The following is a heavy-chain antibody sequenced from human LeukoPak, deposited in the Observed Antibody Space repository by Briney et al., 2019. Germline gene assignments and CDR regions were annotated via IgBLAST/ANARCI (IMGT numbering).Heavy chain of an antibody. CDR3: AKRGVVIRVILVGFHKEAYYFDS. CDR2: LSGSGGGT. CDR1: GVTLSNYG. J-gene: IGHJ4*02. V-gene: IGHV3-23*01. Sequence: PGGSLRLSCAVSGVTLSNYGMSWVRQAPGEGLEWVAGLSGSGGGTNYADSVKGRFTISRANAKNTLYLQMNSLRAEDTAVYFCAKRGVVIRVILVGFHKEAYYFDSWGQGALVTVSS. D-gene: IGHD3-10*01.